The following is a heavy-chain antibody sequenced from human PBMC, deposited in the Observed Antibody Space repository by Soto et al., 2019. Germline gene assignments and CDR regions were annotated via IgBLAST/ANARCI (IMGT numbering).Heavy chain of an antibody. CDR1: GGSISTTGYY. V-gene: IGHV4-31*03. J-gene: IGHJ4*02. D-gene: IGHD6-6*01. Sequence: QVQLQESGPRLVKPSQTLSLTCTVSGGSISTTGYYWSWIRQRPDRGLEWIGYIYYSGTTYYNPSLQSRVTISVDTSNNQFSLHWRSVTAADTAVYYCASNAYSNSPAYYFDSWGQGTLVTVSS. CDR3: ASNAYSNSPAYYFDS. CDR2: IYYSGTT.